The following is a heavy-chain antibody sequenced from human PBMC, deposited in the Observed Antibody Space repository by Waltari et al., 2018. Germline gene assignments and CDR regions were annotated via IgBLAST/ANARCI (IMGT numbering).Heavy chain of an antibody. D-gene: IGHD3-9*01. CDR3: ARGGHYDILTGWSRAFDY. CDR1: GFAFRNYG. J-gene: IGHJ4*02. Sequence: EVQLVESGGGLVQPGGSLRLSCAASGFAFRNYGVSWVRQAPGKGLEWVSYISPRSSAMYYADSVQGRFTISRDNAEKSLYLQMNSLRGEDTAVYYCARGGHYDILTGWSRAFDYWGQGTLVTVSS. CDR2: ISPRSSAM. V-gene: IGHV3-48*04.